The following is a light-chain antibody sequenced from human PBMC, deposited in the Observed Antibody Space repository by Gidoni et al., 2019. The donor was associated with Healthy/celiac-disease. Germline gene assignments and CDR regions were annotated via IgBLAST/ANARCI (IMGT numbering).Light chain of an antibody. J-gene: IGLJ3*02. CDR2: RNN. CDR3: AAWDDSLSGWV. CDR1: SSNFGSNY. Sequence: QSVLTQPPSASVTPGQRVTISCSGSSSNFGSNYVYWYQQLPGTAPKLLIYRNNQRPSGVPDRFSGSKSGTSASLAISGLRSEDEADYYCAAWDDSLSGWVFGGGTKLTVL. V-gene: IGLV1-47*01.